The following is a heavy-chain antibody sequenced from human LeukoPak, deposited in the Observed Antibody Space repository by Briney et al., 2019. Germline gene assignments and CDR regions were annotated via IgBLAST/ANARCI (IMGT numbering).Heavy chain of an antibody. J-gene: IGHJ4*02. CDR2: IWYDGSNK. Sequence: PGGSLRLSCAASGFTFSSYGMHWVRQAPGKGLEWVAVIWYDGSNKYYADSVKGRLTISRDNSKNTLYLQMNSLRAEDTAVYYCATRGSDTVTAFDYWGQGTLVTVSS. V-gene: IGHV3-33*01. CDR1: GFTFSSYG. CDR3: ATRGSDTVTAFDY. D-gene: IGHD4-17*01.